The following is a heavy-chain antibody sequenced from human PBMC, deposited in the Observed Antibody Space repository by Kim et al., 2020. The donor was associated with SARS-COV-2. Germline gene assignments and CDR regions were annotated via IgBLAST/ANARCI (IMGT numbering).Heavy chain of an antibody. CDR2: ISNSGNT. J-gene: IGHJ4*02. CDR1: GGSISGSY. CDR3: ARMYSRVGGIDS. Sequence: SETLSLTCVVSGGSISGSYWSWIRQTPGKGLEWIGYISNSGNTNYNPSLKSRLAISIDTSKNQFSLKVRSVTAADSAIYYCARMYSRVGGIDSWGQGSL. D-gene: IGHD1-26*01. V-gene: IGHV4-59*08.